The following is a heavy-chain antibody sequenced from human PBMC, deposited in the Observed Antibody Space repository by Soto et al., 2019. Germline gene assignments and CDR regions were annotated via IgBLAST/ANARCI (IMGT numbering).Heavy chain of an antibody. CDR3: ARDRYCSGCTCYSYYYYYGIDV. D-gene: IGHD2-15*01. J-gene: IGHJ6*02. CDR2: IIPIFGTA. CDR1: GGTFSSYA. Sequence: GASVKVSCKASGGTFSSYAISWVRQAPGQGLEWMGGIIPIFGTANYAQKFQGRVTITADESTSTAYMELSSLRSEDTAVYYCARDRYCSGCTCYSYYYYYGIDVWGQGTTVTVSS. V-gene: IGHV1-69*13.